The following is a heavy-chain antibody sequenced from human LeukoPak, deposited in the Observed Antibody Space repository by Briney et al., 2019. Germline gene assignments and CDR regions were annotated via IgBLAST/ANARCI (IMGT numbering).Heavy chain of an antibody. D-gene: IGHD3-16*01. CDR1: GGSFSGYY. Sequence: SETLSLTCAVYGGSFSGYYWSWIRKPPGKGLEWIGEINHSGSTNYNPSLKSRVTISVDTSKIQFSLKLTSVTAADTAVYYCARGSVVGLGYWGQGTLVTVSS. V-gene: IGHV4-34*01. CDR3: ARGSVVGLGY. CDR2: INHSGST. J-gene: IGHJ4*02.